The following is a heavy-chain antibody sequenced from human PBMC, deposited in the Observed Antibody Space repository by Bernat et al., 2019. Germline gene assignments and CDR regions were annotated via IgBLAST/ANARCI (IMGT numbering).Heavy chain of an antibody. CDR2: LWYDGSHK. CDR3: ARRYDSSCAFDY. J-gene: IGHJ4*02. D-gene: IGHD3-22*01. CDR1: GFTFSSYG. Sequence: QVQLVESGGGVVQPGRSLRLSCAASGFTFSSYGMHWVRQAPGKGLEWVAGLWYDGSHKFYADSVKGQFTISRDNSRNTLYLQMNSLRAEDTAVYYCARRYDSSCAFDYWGQGTLVTIPS. V-gene: IGHV3-33*01.